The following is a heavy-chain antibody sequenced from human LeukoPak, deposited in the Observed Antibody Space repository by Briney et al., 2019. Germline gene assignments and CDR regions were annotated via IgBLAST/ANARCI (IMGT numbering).Heavy chain of an antibody. Sequence: GGSLRLSCSASGFTFSRSAMTWVRQLPGGGLEWVSSISGNGQQTYYGESVKGRFSVSRDNSQNTLYLQMDSLRADDSALYYCAKDANYLDSSGYLIPFDYWGQGTLVTVSS. CDR2: ISGNGQQT. V-gene: IGHV3-23*01. CDR1: GFTFSRSA. D-gene: IGHD3-22*01. J-gene: IGHJ4*02. CDR3: AKDANYLDSSGYLIPFDY.